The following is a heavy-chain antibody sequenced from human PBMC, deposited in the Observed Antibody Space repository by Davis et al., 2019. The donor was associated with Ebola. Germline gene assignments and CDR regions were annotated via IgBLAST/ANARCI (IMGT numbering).Heavy chain of an antibody. CDR3: ARGLGYYDRQIDS. J-gene: IGHJ5*01. Sequence: SETLSLTCAAYGESLHDYYWNWIRQSPGKGLEWIGEINHSGRPNYNPSLKSRLTISVDTSKNQFSLKLSSVTAADTAVYYCARGLGYYDRQIDSWAQGALVTVSS. V-gene: IGHV4-34*01. CDR2: INHSGRP. CDR1: GESLHDYY. D-gene: IGHD3-3*01.